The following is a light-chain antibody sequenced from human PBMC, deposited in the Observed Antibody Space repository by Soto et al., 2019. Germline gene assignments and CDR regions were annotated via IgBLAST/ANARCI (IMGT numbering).Light chain of an antibody. CDR3: QQRNNWPIT. CDR1: QSVSKY. J-gene: IGKJ5*01. CDR2: DAS. V-gene: IGKV3-11*01. Sequence: EIMLSQSPATMSLSPGERATLSCRTSQSVSKYFAWYQQKPGRAPRLLIYDASSRATGIPARFIGSGSGTDFTLTISSLEPEDFAIYYCQQRNNWPITFGQGTRLEIK.